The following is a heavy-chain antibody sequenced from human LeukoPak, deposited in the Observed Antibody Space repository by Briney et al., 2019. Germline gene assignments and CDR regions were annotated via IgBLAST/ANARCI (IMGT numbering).Heavy chain of an antibody. D-gene: IGHD2-2*02. CDR2: IIPIFGTA. J-gene: IGHJ4*02. CDR1: GGTFSSYA. CDR3: ASHYCSSTSCYSGDY. V-gene: IGHV1-69*05. Sequence: ASVKVSCKASGGTFSSYAISWVRQAPGQGLEWMGGIIPIFGTANYAQKFQGRVTITTDESTSTAYMELSSLRSEDTAVYYCASHYCSSTSCYSGDYWGQGTLVTVSS.